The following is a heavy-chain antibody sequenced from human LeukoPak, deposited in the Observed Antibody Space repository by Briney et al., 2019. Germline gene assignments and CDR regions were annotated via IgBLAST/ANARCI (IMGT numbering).Heavy chain of an antibody. CDR3: ARAYDTSGYYNAFDI. CDR2: IYYRGST. Sequence: SETLSLTCTVSGGSINNYYWSWIRQPPGKGLEWICYIYYRGSTNYNPSLKSRVTISVDTSKNQFSLKLISLTAADTAVYYCARAYDTSGYYNAFDIWGHGTMVTVSS. J-gene: IGHJ3*02. V-gene: IGHV4-59*01. CDR1: GGSINNYY. D-gene: IGHD3-22*01.